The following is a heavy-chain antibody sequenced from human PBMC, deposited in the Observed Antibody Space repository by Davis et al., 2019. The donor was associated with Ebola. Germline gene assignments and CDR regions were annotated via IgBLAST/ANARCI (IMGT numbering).Heavy chain of an antibody. J-gene: IGHJ4*02. V-gene: IGHV3-23*01. CDR1: GFTFSSYA. CDR3: ARDLTGDLGY. D-gene: IGHD7-27*01. Sequence: PGGSLRPSCAASGFTFSSYAMSWVRQAPGKGLEWVSAISGSGGSTYYADSVKGRFTISRDSSKNTVYLQMNSLRAEDTAVYYCARDLTGDLGYWGQGTLVTVSS. CDR2: ISGSGGST.